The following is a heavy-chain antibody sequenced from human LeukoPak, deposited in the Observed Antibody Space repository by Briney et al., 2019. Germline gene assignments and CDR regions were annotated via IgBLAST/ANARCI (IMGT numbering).Heavy chain of an antibody. CDR1: GYTFTGYY. V-gene: IGHV1-2*02. CDR2: INPNSGGT. CDR3: ARGRRRATISRNTDY. Sequence: ASVKVSCKASGYTFTGYYMHWVRQAPGQGLEWMGWINPNSGGTNYAQKFQGRVTMTRDTSISTAYMELSSLRSEDTAVYYCARGRRRATISRNTDYWGQGTLVTVSS. D-gene: IGHD5-12*01. J-gene: IGHJ4*02.